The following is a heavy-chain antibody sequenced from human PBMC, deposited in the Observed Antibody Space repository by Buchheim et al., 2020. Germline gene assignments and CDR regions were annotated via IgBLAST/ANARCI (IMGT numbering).Heavy chain of an antibody. V-gene: IGHV3-30*18. Sequence: QVQLVESGGGVVQPGRSLRLSCAASGLTFSSYGMHWVRQAPGKGLEWVAVISYDGSNKYYADSVKGRFTISRDNSKNTLYLQMNSLRAEDTAVYYCAKDVGHKYLRYYFDYWGQGTL. CDR3: AKDVGHKYLRYYFDY. J-gene: IGHJ4*02. CDR2: ISYDGSNK. D-gene: IGHD5-12*01. CDR1: GLTFSSYG.